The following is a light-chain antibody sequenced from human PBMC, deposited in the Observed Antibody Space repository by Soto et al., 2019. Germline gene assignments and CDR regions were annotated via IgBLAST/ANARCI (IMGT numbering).Light chain of an antibody. CDR3: QQYGTSENI. J-gene: IGKJ5*01. CDR1: QSISSW. V-gene: IGKV1-5*01. CDR2: AAS. Sequence: GDRVTIACRASQSISSWLAWYQQKPGKAPKLLIYAASSLQSGIPSRFSGSGSETDFTLTISSLQPEDFATYYCQQYGTSENIFGQGTRLEIK.